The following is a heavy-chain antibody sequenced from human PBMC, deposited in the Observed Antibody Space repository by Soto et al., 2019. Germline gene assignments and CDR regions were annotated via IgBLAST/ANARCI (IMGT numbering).Heavy chain of an antibody. CDR3: ATSYSNPQYYYYYGMDV. CDR1: GGSFSGYY. V-gene: IGHV4-34*01. Sequence: QVQLQQWGAGLLKPSETLSLTCAVYGGSFSGYYWSWIRQPPGKGLEWIGEINHSGSTNYNPSLKSRVTISVDTSKNQFSLKLSSVTAADTAVYYCATSYSNPQYYYYYGMDVWGQGTTVTVSS. CDR2: INHSGST. D-gene: IGHD3-10*01. J-gene: IGHJ6*02.